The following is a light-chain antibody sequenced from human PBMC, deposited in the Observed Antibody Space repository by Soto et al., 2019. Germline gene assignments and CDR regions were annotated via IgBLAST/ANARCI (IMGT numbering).Light chain of an antibody. CDR3: CSYAGRDVV. J-gene: IGLJ2*01. CDR1: SSDVGSYNL. V-gene: IGLV2-23*01. CDR2: EGS. Sequence: QSALTQPASVSGSPGQSITISCTGTSSDVGSYNLVSWYQQHPGKAPKLMIYEGSKRPSGVSNRFSGSKSGNTASLTIPGLQAEDEADYYCCSYAGRDVVFGGGTKLTVL.